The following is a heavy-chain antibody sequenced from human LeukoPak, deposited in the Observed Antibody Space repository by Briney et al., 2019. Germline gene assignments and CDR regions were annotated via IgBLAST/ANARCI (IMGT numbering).Heavy chain of an antibody. Sequence: SETLSLTCTDSGGSISSGNYYWSWIRQPAGEALEWIGRIYTSGSTNYSPSLKSRVTISIDTSKNQFSFKLSSVTAADTAVYYCARDVSGIAAAGWFDPWGQGTLVTVSS. J-gene: IGHJ5*02. V-gene: IGHV4-61*02. CDR2: IYTSGST. CDR1: GGSISSGNYY. D-gene: IGHD6-13*01. CDR3: ARDVSGIAAAGWFDP.